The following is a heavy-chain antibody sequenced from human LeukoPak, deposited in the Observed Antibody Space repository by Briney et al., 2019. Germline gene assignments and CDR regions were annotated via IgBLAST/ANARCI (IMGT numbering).Heavy chain of an antibody. CDR3: ARDPSRDAFDI. D-gene: IGHD6-13*01. Sequence: PGGSLRLSCADSGFTVSSYAMHWVRQAPGKGLGWVAVISYDGSNKYYADSVKGRFTISRDNSKNTLYLQMNSLRAEDTAVYYCARDPSRDAFDIWGQGTMVTVSS. V-gene: IGHV3-30-3*01. J-gene: IGHJ3*02. CDR2: ISYDGSNK. CDR1: GFTVSSYA.